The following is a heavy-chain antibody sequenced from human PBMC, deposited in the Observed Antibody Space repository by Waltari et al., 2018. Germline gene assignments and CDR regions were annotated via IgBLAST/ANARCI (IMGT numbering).Heavy chain of an antibody. J-gene: IGHJ5*02. CDR3: ARAITIFGVSP. Sequence: QVQLQESGPGLVKPSQTLSLTCTVSGGSISSGSYYWSWIRQPAGKGLEWIGYIYTSGSTNYNPALKSRVTISVDTSKNQFSLKLSSVTAADTAVYDCARAITIFGVSPWGQGTLVTVSS. CDR2: IYTSGST. V-gene: IGHV4-61*09. CDR1: GGSISSGSYY. D-gene: IGHD3-3*01.